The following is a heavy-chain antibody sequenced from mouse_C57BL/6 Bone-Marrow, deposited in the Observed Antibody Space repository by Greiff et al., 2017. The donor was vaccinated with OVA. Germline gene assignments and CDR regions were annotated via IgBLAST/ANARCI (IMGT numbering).Heavy chain of an antibody. V-gene: IGHV1-50*01. CDR1: GYTFTSYW. D-gene: IGHD1-1*01. CDR3: ARAFYYSNFDY. J-gene: IGHJ2*01. Sequence: QVQLQQPGAELVKPGASVKLSCKASGYTFTSYWMQWVKQRPGQGLEWIGAIDPSASYTTYNQKFKGKATLTVDTSSSTAYMQLSSLTSEDSAVYYCARAFYYSNFDYWGQGTTLTVSS. CDR2: IDPSASYT.